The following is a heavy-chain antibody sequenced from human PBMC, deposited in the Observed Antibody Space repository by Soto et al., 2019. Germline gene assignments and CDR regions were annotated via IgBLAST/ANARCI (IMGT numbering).Heavy chain of an antibody. CDR2: IKQDGSEK. V-gene: IGHV3-7*01. CDR1: GFTFSSYW. Sequence: GGSLRLSCAASGFTFSSYWMSWVRQAPGKGLEWVANIKQDGSEKYYVDSVKGRFTISRDNAKNSLYLQMNSLRAEDTAVYYCAREAPEVSGGYFDYWGQGTLVTVS. CDR3: AREAPEVSGGYFDY. J-gene: IGHJ4*02. D-gene: IGHD2-21*01.